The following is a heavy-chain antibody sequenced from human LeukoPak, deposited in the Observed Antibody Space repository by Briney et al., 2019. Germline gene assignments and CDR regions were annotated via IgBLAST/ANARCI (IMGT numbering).Heavy chain of an antibody. V-gene: IGHV3-9*03. CDR2: ISWNSGSI. CDR1: GFTFDDYA. Sequence: GGSLRLSCAASGFTFDDYAMHWVRQAPGKGLEWVSGISWNSGSIVYADSVKGRFTISRDNAKNSLYLQMNSLRAEDMALYYCAKDGSYDILTGLSYFDYWGQGTLVTVSS. CDR3: AKDGSYDILTGLSYFDY. D-gene: IGHD3-9*01. J-gene: IGHJ4*02.